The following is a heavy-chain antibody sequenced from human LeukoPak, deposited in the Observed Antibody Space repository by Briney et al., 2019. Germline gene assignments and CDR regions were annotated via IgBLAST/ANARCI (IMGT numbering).Heavy chain of an antibody. Sequence: GGSLRLSCAASGFTFSDLYMDWVRQAPGKGLEWVGRTGNKVNSYTTQYAASVKGRFTISRDDSKNSLYLQMNSLKTEDTAVYYCARDLLGTRSIWGQGPMVTVSS. J-gene: IGHJ3*02. D-gene: IGHD3-16*01. V-gene: IGHV3-72*01. CDR3: ARDLLGTRSI. CDR1: GFTFSDLY. CDR2: TGNKVNSYTT.